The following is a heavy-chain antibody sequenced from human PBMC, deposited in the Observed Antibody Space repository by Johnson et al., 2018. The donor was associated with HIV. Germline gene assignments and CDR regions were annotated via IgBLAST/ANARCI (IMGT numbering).Heavy chain of an antibody. J-gene: IGHJ3*02. CDR2: VWYDGSNK. CDR3: AKDGDYDSLPLGDAFDI. Sequence: QVHLVESGGGVVQPGRSLRLSCVASGFTFSNYGMHWVRQAPGKGLEWVAVVWYDGSNKFYAESVKGRFSISRDNSKNTLYLQMNSLRAEDTAVYYCAKDGDYDSLPLGDAFDIWGQGTMVTVSS. CDR1: GFTFSNYG. D-gene: IGHD3-9*01. V-gene: IGHV3-33*06.